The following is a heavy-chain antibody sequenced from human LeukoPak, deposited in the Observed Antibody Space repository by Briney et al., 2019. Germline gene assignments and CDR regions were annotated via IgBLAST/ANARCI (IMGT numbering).Heavy chain of an antibody. D-gene: IGHD6-19*01. V-gene: IGHV4-59*11. Sequence: SETLSLTCTVSGGSISSHYWSWIRQPPGKGLERIGYIYYSGSTNYNPSLKSRVTISVDTSRNQFSLKVSSVTAADTAVYYCASSSSGWYYFDYWGQGTLVTVSS. CDR3: ASSSSGWYYFDY. CDR2: IYYSGST. J-gene: IGHJ4*02. CDR1: GGSISSHY.